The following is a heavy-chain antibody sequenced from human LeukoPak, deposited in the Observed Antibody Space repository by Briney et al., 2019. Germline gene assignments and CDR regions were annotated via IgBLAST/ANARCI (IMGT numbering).Heavy chain of an antibody. V-gene: IGHV4-59*08. J-gene: IGHJ3*02. Sequence: SETLSLTCTVSGGSISSYYWSWIRQPPGKGLEGIGYIYYSGNTNYNPSLKSRVAISVDTSKNQFSLKLSSVTAADTAVYYCARHVQGGLLWFGELSPLEYAFDIWGQGTMVTVSS. CDR3: ARHVQGGLLWFGELSPLEYAFDI. CDR1: GGSISSYY. CDR2: IYYSGNT. D-gene: IGHD3-10*01.